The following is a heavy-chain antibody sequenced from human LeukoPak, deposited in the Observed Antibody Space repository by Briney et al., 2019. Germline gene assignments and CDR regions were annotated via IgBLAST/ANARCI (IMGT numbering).Heavy chain of an antibody. CDR2: IYSGGLT. CDR1: EFTVSNNY. J-gene: IGHJ6*02. V-gene: IGHV3-53*01. D-gene: IGHD3-10*01. Sequence: PGGSLRLSCAASEFTVSNNYMSWVRQAPGKGLEWVSIIYSGGLTFYTDSVKGRFTISRDNSKNTLFLQMNSLRAEDTAVYYCARKLTTMIRGVYYYYGMDVWGQGTTVTVSS. CDR3: ARKLTTMIRGVYYYYGMDV.